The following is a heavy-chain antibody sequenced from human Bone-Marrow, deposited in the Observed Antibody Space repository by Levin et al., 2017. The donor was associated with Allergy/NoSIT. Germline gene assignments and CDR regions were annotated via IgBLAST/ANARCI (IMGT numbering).Heavy chain of an antibody. CDR3: ARNYDFWSGFLAGFETGGLDV. V-gene: IGHV3-33*03. D-gene: IGHD3-3*01. CDR2: IWFDGSKE. J-gene: IGHJ6*02. CDR1: GFSFSGSA. Sequence: PGESLKISCAGSGFSFSGSAMHWVRQAPGKGLEWVAVIWFDGSKEYYADSVQGRFTISRDNSKSTLYLQMNSLRPEDTAVYFCARNYDFWSGFLAGFETGGLDVWGQGTTVTVSS.